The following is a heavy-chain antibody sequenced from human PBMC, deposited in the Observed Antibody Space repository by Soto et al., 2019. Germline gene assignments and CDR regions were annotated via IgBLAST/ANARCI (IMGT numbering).Heavy chain of an antibody. J-gene: IGHJ6*02. CDR3: ARGGITMVRGVIVTSGMDV. D-gene: IGHD3-10*01. CDR2: IIPIFGTA. CDR1: GGTFSSYA. Sequence: SVKVSCKASGGTFSSYAISWVRQAPGQGLEWMGGIIPIFGTANYAQKFQGRVTITADESTSTAYMELSSLRSEDTAVYYCARGGITMVRGVIVTSGMDVWGQGTTVTVSS. V-gene: IGHV1-69*13.